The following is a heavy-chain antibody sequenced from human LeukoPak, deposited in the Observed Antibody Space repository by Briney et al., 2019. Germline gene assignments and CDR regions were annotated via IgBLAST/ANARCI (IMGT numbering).Heavy chain of an antibody. CDR2: INWNGGST. J-gene: IGHJ4*02. V-gene: IGHV3-20*04. CDR1: GFTFDDYG. CDR3: ARGSRWELLPVLDY. D-gene: IGHD1-26*01. Sequence: GGSLRLSCAASGFTFDDYGMSWVRQAPGKGLEWVSGINWNGGSTGYADSVKGRFTISRDNAKNSLYLQMNSLRDEDTAVYYCARGSRWELLPVLDYWGQGTLVTVSS.